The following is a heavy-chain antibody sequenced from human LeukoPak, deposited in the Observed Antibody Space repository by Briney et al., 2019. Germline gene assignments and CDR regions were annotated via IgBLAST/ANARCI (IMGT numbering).Heavy chain of an antibody. Sequence: GGSLRLSCAASGFSIRTYYMSWVRQAPGKGLVWVSRINSDGSSTSYADSVKGRFTISRDNAKNTLYLQMNSLRAEDTAVYYCARDRISVYGGNSYYYYYYMDVWGKGTTVTVSS. D-gene: IGHD4-23*01. V-gene: IGHV3-74*01. CDR3: ARDRISVYGGNSYYYYYYMDV. CDR1: GFSIRTYY. J-gene: IGHJ6*03. CDR2: INSDGSST.